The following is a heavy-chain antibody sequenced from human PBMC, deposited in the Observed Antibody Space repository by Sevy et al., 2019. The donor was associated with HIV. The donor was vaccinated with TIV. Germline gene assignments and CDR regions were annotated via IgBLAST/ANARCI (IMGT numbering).Heavy chain of an antibody. CDR1: GYTLTQLS. CDR3: ATGREYYEGNSGYFDY. V-gene: IGHV1-24*01. D-gene: IGHD3-3*01. CDR2: FDPEDGER. J-gene: IGHJ4*02. Sequence: ASVKVSCKVSGYTLTQLSMHWVRQAPGKGLEWLGSFDPEDGERIYAQKFQGRFTMTEETSTDTAYMELSSLRSEDTAIYYCATGREYYEGNSGYFDYWGQGTPVTVSS.